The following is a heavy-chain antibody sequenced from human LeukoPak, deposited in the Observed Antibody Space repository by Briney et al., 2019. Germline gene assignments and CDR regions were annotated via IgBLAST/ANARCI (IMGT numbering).Heavy chain of an antibody. J-gene: IGHJ3*02. V-gene: IGHV3-9*01. CDR2: ISWNSGSI. CDR3: AKAYGYYFLGDAFDI. Sequence: AGGSLRLSCAASGFTFDDYAMHWVRQAPGKGLEWVSGISWNSGSIGYADSVKGRFTISRDNAKNSLYLQMNSLRAEDTALYYCAKAYGYYFLGDAFDIWGQGTMVTVSS. D-gene: IGHD2/OR15-2a*01. CDR1: GFTFDDYA.